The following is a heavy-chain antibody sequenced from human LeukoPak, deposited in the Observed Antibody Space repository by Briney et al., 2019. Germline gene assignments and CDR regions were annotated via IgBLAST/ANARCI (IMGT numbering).Heavy chain of an antibody. CDR1: GFTFDDYT. D-gene: IGHD7-27*01. CDR3: AKATGDWYFDL. V-gene: IGHV3-43*01. CDR2: ISWDGGST. Sequence: GGSLRLSCAASGFTFDDYTMHWVRQAPGKGLEWVSVISWDGGSTYYADSVKGRFTISRDNSKNSLYLQMNSLRPDDTAFYYCAKATGDWYFDLWGRGTLVTVSS. J-gene: IGHJ2*01.